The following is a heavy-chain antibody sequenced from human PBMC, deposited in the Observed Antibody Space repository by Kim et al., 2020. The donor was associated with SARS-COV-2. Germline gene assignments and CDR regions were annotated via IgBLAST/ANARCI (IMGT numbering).Heavy chain of an antibody. CDR2: IKKDGSEQ. CDR1: GFTFSDYW. D-gene: IGHD1-20*01. Sequence: GGSLRLSCAASGFTFSDYWMSWVRQAPGKGLEWVANIKKDGSEQYYVDSVKGRFTISRDNAKNSLYLQMNSLRAEDTAVYYCARDFLPKVTGTQGPGRHWGQGTLVTVSS. V-gene: IGHV3-7*03. CDR3: ARDFLPKVTGTQGPGRH. J-gene: IGHJ4*02.